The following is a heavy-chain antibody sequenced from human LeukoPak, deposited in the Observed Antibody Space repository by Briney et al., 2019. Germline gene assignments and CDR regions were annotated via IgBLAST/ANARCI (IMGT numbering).Heavy chain of an antibody. Sequence: SETLSLTCTVSGYSISSGYYWGWIRQPPGKGLEWIGSIYYSGSTYYNPSLKSRVTISVDTSKNQFSLKLSSVTAADTAVYYCALWFGELNVWGQGTLVTVSS. D-gene: IGHD3-10*01. CDR1: GYSISSGYY. CDR2: IYYSGST. V-gene: IGHV4-38-2*02. CDR3: ALWFGELNV. J-gene: IGHJ4*02.